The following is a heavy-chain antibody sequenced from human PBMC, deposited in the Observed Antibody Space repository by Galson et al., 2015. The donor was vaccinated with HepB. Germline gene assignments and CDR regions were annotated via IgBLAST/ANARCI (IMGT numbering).Heavy chain of an antibody. CDR3: ARDGYDYGDYGYYSYYGMDV. CDR1: GYTFNSYG. J-gene: IGHJ6*02. D-gene: IGHD4-17*01. Sequence: SVKVSCKASGYTFNSYGLSWVRQAPGQGLEWMGWVNTYNGNTNYAQKLQGRVTMTTDTPTSTAYMELRSLKSADTAVYYCARDGYDYGDYGYYSYYGMDVWVQGTTVTVSS. CDR2: VNTYNGNT. V-gene: IGHV1-18*01.